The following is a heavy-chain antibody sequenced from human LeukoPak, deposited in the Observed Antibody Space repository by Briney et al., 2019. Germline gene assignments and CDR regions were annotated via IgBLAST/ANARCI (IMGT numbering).Heavy chain of an antibody. V-gene: IGHV3-23*01. CDR1: GFTFSSFG. CDR3: GGSYVTYYYMDV. D-gene: IGHD1-26*01. CDR2: ISGSGGST. Sequence: GGSLRLSCAASGFTFSSFGMNWVRQAPGKGLEWVSAISGSGGSTYYADSVKGRFTISRDNSKNTLYLQMNSLRAEDTAVYYCGGSYVTYYYMDVWGKGTTVTISS. J-gene: IGHJ6*03.